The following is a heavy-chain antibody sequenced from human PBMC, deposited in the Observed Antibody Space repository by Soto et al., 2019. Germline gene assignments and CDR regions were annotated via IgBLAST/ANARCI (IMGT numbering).Heavy chain of an antibody. J-gene: IGHJ5*02. CDR1: GGSISSGGYS. CDR3: XXXXXXXLXXXXXX. V-gene: IGHV4-61*08. CDR2: IYYSGST. Sequence: SETLSLTCAVSGGSISSGGYSWSWIRQPPGKGLEWIGYIYYSGSTNYNPSLKSRVNISVDTSKNQFSLKLSSVTAADTAVYXXXXXXXXXLXXXXXXXGQGT.